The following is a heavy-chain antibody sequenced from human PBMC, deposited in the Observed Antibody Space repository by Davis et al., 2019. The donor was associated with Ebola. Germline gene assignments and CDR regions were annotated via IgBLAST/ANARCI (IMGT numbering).Heavy chain of an antibody. V-gene: IGHV1-46*01. CDR3: PRAITMVQGVIGL. J-gene: IGHJ4*02. D-gene: IGHD3-10*01. CDR2: INQSGGST. CDR1: GYTFTSYG. Sequence: AASVKVSCKASGYTFTSYGISRVRQAPGQGLEWMGIINQSGGSTSYAQKFQGRVTMTRDTSTSTVYMELSSLRSEDTAVYYCPRAITMVQGVIGLWGQGTLVTVSS.